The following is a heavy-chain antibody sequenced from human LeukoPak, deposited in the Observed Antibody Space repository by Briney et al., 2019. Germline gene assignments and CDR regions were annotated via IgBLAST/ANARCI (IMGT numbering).Heavy chain of an antibody. Sequence: GASVKVSCKASGYTFTGYGISWVRQAPGQGLEWMGWISAYNGNTNYAQKLQGRVTMTTDTSTSTAYMELRSLRSDDTAVYYCARDLPHDYGDLDAFDIWGQGTMVTVSS. CDR2: ISAYNGNT. J-gene: IGHJ3*02. CDR3: ARDLPHDYGDLDAFDI. CDR1: GYTFTGYG. D-gene: IGHD4-17*01. V-gene: IGHV1-18*01.